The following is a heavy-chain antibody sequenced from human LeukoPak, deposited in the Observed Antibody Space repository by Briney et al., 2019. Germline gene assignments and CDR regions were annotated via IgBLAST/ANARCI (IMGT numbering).Heavy chain of an antibody. CDR3: ARDPPNYYDSSGYYPHWYFDL. J-gene: IGHJ2*01. CDR2: IKQDGSEK. D-gene: IGHD3-22*01. V-gene: IGHV3-7*01. CDR1: GFTFSSYW. Sequence: GGSLRLSCAASGFTFSSYWMSWVRQAPGKGLEWVANIKQDGSEKYYVDSVKGRFTISRDNAKNSLYLQMNSLRAEDTAVYYCARDPPNYYDSSGYYPHWYFDLWGRGTLVTVSS.